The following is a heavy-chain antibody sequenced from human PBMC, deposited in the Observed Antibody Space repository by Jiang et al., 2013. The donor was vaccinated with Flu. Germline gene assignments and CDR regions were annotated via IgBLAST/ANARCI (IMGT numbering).Heavy chain of an antibody. CDR1: GVSISSGGYY. J-gene: IGHJ4*02. CDR2: IYYSGTT. Sequence: PGLVKPSQTLSLTCNVSGVSISSGGYYWTWIRQRPKRGLEWIGFIYYSGTTNYNPSLRSRISLSVDTSENHFSLKLSSVIAADTAIYYCARGMAAAGTIDYWGQGILVAVSS. CDR3: ARGMAAAGTIDY. V-gene: IGHV4-31*03. D-gene: IGHD6-13*01.